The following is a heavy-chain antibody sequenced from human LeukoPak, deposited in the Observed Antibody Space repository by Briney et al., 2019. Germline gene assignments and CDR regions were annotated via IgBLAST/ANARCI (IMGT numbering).Heavy chain of an antibody. V-gene: IGHV4-59*01. CDR1: GGSISSYL. CDR2: IYYSGST. CDR3: ARGQYSGSCFDN. D-gene: IGHD1-26*01. Sequence: SETLSLTCTVSGGSISSYLWSWIRQPPGKGLEWIGYIYYSGSTNYNPSLKSRVTTLVDTSKNQFSLKVSSVTAADTAVYYCARGQYSGSCFDNWGRGSLVTVSS. J-gene: IGHJ4*02.